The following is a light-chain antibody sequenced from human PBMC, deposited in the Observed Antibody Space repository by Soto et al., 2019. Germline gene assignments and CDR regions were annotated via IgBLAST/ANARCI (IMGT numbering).Light chain of an antibody. V-gene: IGKV1-39*01. CDR1: QSISSY. J-gene: IGKJ2*01. Sequence: DIQMTQSPSSLSASVGDRVTITCRASQSISSYLNWYQQKPGKAPKLLIYAASSLQSGVPSRFSGSGSGTDFTLSISSLQPEDFANYYCQQSYSFGQGTKLEI. CDR2: AAS. CDR3: QQSYS.